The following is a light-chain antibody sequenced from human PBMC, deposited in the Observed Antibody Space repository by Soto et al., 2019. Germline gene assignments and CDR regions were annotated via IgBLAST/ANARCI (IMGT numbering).Light chain of an antibody. CDR3: SSYTSSSTWV. V-gene: IGLV2-14*03. Sequence: SALTQPASVSGSPGQSITISCPGTSSDVGAYDYVSWYQQHPDKAPKLMIYEVSNRPSGVSNRFSGSKSVNTATLTISGLQADDEADYYCSSYTSSSTWVFGTGTKVTVL. CDR2: EVS. CDR1: SSDVGAYDY. J-gene: IGLJ1*01.